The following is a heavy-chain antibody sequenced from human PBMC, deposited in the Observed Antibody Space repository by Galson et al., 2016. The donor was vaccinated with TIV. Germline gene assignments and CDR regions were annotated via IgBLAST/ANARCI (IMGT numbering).Heavy chain of an antibody. J-gene: IGHJ4*02. Sequence: SLRLSCAASGFTFSSYGMHWVRLTPGKGLEWLAAVWYDGSDMHYAESVKGRFTISRDNSKNTLFLQMNSLRAEDTAVYYCAREFRDYFFDYWGQGTLVTVSP. D-gene: IGHD3/OR15-3a*01. CDR2: VWYDGSDM. V-gene: IGHV3-33*01. CDR3: AREFRDYFFDY. CDR1: GFTFSSYG.